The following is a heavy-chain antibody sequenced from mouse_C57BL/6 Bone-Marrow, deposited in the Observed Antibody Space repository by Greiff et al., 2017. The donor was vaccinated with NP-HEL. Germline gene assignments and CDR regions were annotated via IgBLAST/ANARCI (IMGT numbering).Heavy chain of an antibody. CDR1: GYSITSDY. Sequence: EVQVVESGPGLAKPSQTLSLTCSVTGYSITSDYWNWIRKFPGNKLEYMGYISYSGSTYYNPSLKSRISITRDTSKNQYYLQLNSVTTEDTSSCYGANREITTVPFRVWGTGATVTVSS. D-gene: IGHD1-1*01. J-gene: IGHJ1*03. CDR2: ISYSGST. V-gene: IGHV3-8*01. CDR3: ANREITTVPFRV.